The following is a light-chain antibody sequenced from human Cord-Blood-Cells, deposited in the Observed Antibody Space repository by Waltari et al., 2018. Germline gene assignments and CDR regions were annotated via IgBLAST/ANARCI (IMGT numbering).Light chain of an antibody. V-gene: IGLV2-11*01. CDR2: DVS. CDR1: SSDVGGYNY. CDR3: CSYAGSYPYV. J-gene: IGLJ1*01. Sequence: QSALTQPRSVSGSHGQAVTISCTGTSSDVGGYNYVSWYQQHPGKAPKLIIYDVSKRPSGVPDRFSGSKSGNTASLTISGLQAEDEADYYCCSYAGSYPYVFGTGTKVTVL.